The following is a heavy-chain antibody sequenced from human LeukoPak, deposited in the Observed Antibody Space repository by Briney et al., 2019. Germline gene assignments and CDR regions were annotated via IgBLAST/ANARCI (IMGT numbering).Heavy chain of an antibody. D-gene: IGHD1-14*01. CDR3: ARVRLNHFDY. V-gene: IGHV3-21*01. CDR1: GFTFSNYN. Sequence: GGSLRLSCAASGFTFSNYNMNWGRQAPGKGLEGVSSISSGSSYKYYTDSVKGRFTISRDNAKNSMYLQMNSLRAEDTAVYYCARVRLNHFDYWGQGTLVTVSS. CDR2: ISSGSSYK. J-gene: IGHJ4*02.